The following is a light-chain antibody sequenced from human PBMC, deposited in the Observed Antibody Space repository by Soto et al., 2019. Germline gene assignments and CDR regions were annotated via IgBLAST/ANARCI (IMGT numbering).Light chain of an antibody. Sequence: NVLKQSPSTVSLSTGERATLSCRASQSVSSYLAWYQQKPGQAPRLLIYDASNRATGIPARFSGSGSGTDFTLTISRLEPEDFAVYYCQQYGSSGTFGQGTKV. CDR2: DAS. CDR3: QQYGSSGT. V-gene: IGKV3-11*01. J-gene: IGKJ1*01. CDR1: QSVSSY.